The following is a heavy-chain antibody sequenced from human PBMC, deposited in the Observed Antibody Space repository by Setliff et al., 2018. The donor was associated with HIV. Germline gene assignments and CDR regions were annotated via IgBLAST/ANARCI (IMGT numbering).Heavy chain of an antibody. J-gene: IGHJ3*02. V-gene: IGHV4-59*11. CDR2: IHYSGST. CDR1: GGSIRSH. D-gene: IGHD2-15*01. Sequence: PSETLSLTCSFSGGSIRSHWSWIRQPPGKGLEWVGYIHYSGSTKYNSSLKRRVTMSIDTSKNQFSLKLSSATAADTAIYYCARVDRVESAFDIWGQGAMVTVSS. CDR3: ARVDRVESAFDI.